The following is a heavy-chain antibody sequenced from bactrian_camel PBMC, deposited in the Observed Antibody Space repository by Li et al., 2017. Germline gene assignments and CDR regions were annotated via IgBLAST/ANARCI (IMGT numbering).Heavy chain of an antibody. Sequence: HVQLVESGGGLVRPGGSLSLSCAASGLIFSSYCMSWVRQAPGKGLEWVSGIVSDGSEIRYADSVKGRFTMARDNAKNTVYLQMNFLKSEDTGLYYCATRRDGTEWMDYWGQGTQVTVS. CDR3: ATRRDGTEWMDY. D-gene: IGHD6*01. V-gene: IGHV3S5*01. J-gene: IGHJ4*01. CDR2: IVSDGSEI. CDR1: GLIFSSYC.